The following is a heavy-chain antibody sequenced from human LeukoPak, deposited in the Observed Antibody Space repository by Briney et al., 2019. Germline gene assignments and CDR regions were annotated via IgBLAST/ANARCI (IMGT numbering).Heavy chain of an antibody. Sequence: PSETLSLTCTVSGGSISSYYWSWIRQPPGKGLEWIGYIYYSGSTNYNPSLKSRVTISVDTSKNQFSLKLSSVTAADTAVYYCAREARYFDWLYSPHAFDIWGQGTMVTVSS. D-gene: IGHD3-9*01. CDR2: IYYSGST. V-gene: IGHV4-59*01. CDR3: AREARYFDWLYSPHAFDI. CDR1: GGSISSYY. J-gene: IGHJ3*02.